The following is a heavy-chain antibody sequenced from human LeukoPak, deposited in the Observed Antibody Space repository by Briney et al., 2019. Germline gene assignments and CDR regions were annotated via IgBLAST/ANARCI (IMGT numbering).Heavy chain of an antibody. CDR1: GFTFDDYW. J-gene: IGHJ6*03. CDR2: ISSSGSTI. Sequence: GGSLRLSCGASGFTFDDYWMSWVRQAPGKGLEWVSYISSSGSTIYYADSVKGRFTISRDNAKNSLYLQMNSLRAEDTAVYYCAKDWRRIVLVAAVTRHGNYMDVWGKGTTVTISS. V-gene: IGHV3-11*04. CDR3: AKDWRRIVLVAAVTRHGNYMDV. D-gene: IGHD2-15*01.